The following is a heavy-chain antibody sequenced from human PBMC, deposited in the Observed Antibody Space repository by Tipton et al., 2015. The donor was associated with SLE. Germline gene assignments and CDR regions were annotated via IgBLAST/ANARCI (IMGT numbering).Heavy chain of an antibody. CDR3: ARDTDRGSSAYAGAFDF. D-gene: IGHD3-22*01. CDR1: GASISTYY. V-gene: IGHV4-59*01. Sequence: TLSLTCSVSGASISTYYWGWIRQAPGKGLEWVGCMRHSGTTNYNPSLKSRVTMSVDTSKNQLSLNLNSVTAADTAVYYCARDTDRGSSAYAGAFDFWGQGTVVTVSS. CDR2: MRHSGTT. J-gene: IGHJ3*01.